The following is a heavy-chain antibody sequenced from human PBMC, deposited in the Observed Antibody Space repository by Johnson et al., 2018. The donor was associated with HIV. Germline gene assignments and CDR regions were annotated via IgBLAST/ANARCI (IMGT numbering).Heavy chain of an antibody. V-gene: IGHV3-30*04. CDR1: GFTFSSYA. CDR3: ARYNYGFGDAFDI. D-gene: IGHD5-18*01. Sequence: VQLVESGGGVVQPGRSLRLSCAASGFTFSSYAMHWVRQAPGKGLEWVAVISYDGSNKYYADSVKGRFTISRDNSKNTLYLQMNSLRAEDTAVYYCARYNYGFGDAFDIWGQGTMVTVSS. CDR2: ISYDGSNK. J-gene: IGHJ3*02.